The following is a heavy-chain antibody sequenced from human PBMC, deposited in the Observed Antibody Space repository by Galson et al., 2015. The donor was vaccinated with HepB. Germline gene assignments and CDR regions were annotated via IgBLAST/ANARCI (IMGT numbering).Heavy chain of an antibody. CDR2: ISYDGSNK. J-gene: IGHJ5*02. D-gene: IGHD3-3*01. CDR3: ARRKGPYYDFWSGYQYNWFDP. CDR1: GFTFSSYA. Sequence: SLRLSCAASGFTFSSYAMHWARQAPGKGLEWVAVISYDGSNKYYADSVKGRFTISRDNSKNTLYLQMNSLRAEDTAVYYCARRKGPYYDFWSGYQYNWFDPWGQGTLVTVSS. V-gene: IGHV3-30-3*01.